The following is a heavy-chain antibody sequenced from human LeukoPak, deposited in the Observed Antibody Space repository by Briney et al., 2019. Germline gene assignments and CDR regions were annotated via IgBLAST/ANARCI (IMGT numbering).Heavy chain of an antibody. Sequence: GESLKISCKGSRYSFTSYWIGWVGQMPGKGLEWMGIIYPGDSDTRYSPSFQGQVSLSADKSISTAYLQWSSLKASDTAMYYCARTYDFWSGYDPYYFDYWGQGTLVTVSS. CDR2: IYPGDSDT. CDR1: RYSFTSYW. J-gene: IGHJ4*02. CDR3: ARTYDFWSGYDPYYFDY. D-gene: IGHD3-3*01. V-gene: IGHV5-51*01.